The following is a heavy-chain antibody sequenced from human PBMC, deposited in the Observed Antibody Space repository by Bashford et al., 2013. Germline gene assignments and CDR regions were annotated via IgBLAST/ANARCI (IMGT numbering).Heavy chain of an antibody. V-gene: IGHV1-69*13. CDR1: GGTFNRYA. CDR3: ARNDFYDSGGPDSFDI. J-gene: IGHJ3*02. Sequence: SVKVSCKASGGTFNRYAINWLRQAPGQGLEWMGGIIPIFGPANYAQKFQGRVTITADESTSTAYMDLSSLRSEDTAVYFCARNDFYDSGGPDSFDIWGQGTMVTVSS. D-gene: IGHD3-22*01. CDR2: IIPIFGPA.